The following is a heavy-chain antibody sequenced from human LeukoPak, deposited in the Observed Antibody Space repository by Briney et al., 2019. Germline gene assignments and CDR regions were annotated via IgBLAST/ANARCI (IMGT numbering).Heavy chain of an antibody. D-gene: IGHD6-13*01. V-gene: IGHV4-34*01. CDR2: INHSGST. Sequence: KPSETLSLTCAVYGGSFSGYYWSWIRQPPGKGLEWIGEINHSGSTNYNPSLKSRVTISVDTSKNQFSLKLSSVTAADTAVYYCARGRPGYSSSWYMTFGGSAFDIWGQGTMVTVSS. J-gene: IGHJ3*02. CDR1: GGSFSGYY. CDR3: ARGRPGYSSSWYMTFGGSAFDI.